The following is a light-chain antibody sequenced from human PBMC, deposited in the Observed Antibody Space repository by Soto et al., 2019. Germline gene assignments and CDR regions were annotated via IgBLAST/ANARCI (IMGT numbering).Light chain of an antibody. J-gene: IGKJ2*01. V-gene: IGKV3-20*01. CDR3: QQYDGSPLYT. Sequence: EILLTQSPGTPSLSPGDSATLSCRASQRIRSTYLAWYQQKPGQAPRLLIYDASSRATGIPDRFSGSGSGTDFYLTISRLEPEDFAVYYCQQYDGSPLYTFGQGTKLEIK. CDR1: QRIRSTY. CDR2: DAS.